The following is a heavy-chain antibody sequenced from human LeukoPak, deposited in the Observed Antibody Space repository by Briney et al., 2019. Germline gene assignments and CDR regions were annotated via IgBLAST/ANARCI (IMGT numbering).Heavy chain of an antibody. D-gene: IGHD1-7*01. CDR2: INQDGSEK. J-gene: IGHJ4*02. CDR1: GFTFRTYW. Sequence: GGPLRLSCAASGFTFRTYWMSWVRQAPGKGLEWVANINQDGSEKFYVDSVKGRFTISRDNARNSLYLQMNSLRAEDTAVYYCARMNYVSSGWGAPFDYWGQGTLVTVSS. V-gene: IGHV3-7*01. CDR3: ARMNYVSSGWGAPFDY.